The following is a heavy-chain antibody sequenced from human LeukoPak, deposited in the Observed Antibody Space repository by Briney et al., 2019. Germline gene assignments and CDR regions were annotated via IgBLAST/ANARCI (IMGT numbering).Heavy chain of an antibody. Sequence: ASVKVSCKASGGTFSSYAISWVRQAPGQGLEWMGGIIPIFGTANYAQKSQGRVTITPDKSTSTAYMELSSLRSEDTAVYYCARATAAGTDIDYWGQGTLVTVSS. CDR3: ARATAAGTDIDY. D-gene: IGHD6-13*01. CDR1: GGTFSSYA. J-gene: IGHJ4*02. V-gene: IGHV1-69*06. CDR2: IIPIFGTA.